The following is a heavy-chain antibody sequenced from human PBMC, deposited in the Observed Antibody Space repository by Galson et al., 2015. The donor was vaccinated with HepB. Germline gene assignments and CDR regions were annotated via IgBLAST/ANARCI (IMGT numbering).Heavy chain of an antibody. CDR1: GFTFSSYA. CDR3: AKRIGVAGYSYGYNAFDI. CDR2: ISGSGGGT. Sequence: SLRLSCAASGFTFSSYAMSWVRQAPGKGLEWVSGISGSGGGTYYADSVKGRFTISRDNSKNTLYLQMNSLRAEDTAVYYCAKRIGVAGYSYGYNAFDIWGQGTMVTVSS. V-gene: IGHV3-23*01. D-gene: IGHD5-18*01. J-gene: IGHJ3*02.